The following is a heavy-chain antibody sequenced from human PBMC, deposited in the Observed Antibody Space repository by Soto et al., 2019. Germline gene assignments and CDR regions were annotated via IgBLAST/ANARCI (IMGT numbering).Heavy chain of an antibody. CDR3: ARTIVVVPAAGYDI. J-gene: IGHJ3*02. D-gene: IGHD2-2*01. CDR1: GGSIISGGYY. V-gene: IGHV4-31*03. Sequence: SETLSLTCSVSGGSIISGGYYWIWIRQHPGQGLEWIGYIYYSGSTYYNPSLKSRVTISVDTSKNQFSLKLSSVTAADTAVYYCARTIVVVPAAGYDIWGQGTMVTVPS. CDR2: IYYSGST.